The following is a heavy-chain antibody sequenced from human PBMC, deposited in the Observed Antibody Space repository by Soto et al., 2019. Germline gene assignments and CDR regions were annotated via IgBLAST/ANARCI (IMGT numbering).Heavy chain of an antibody. Sequence: QVQLQESGPGLVKPSETLSLTCTVSSASSSTYKWSWIRQPPGRRQEWIGYIDSNGGTSYNASLQSRVTTSIHTTTKPFLRKLSAVTAADTDVYYCVRQGFGRLHGLVDVWGQGTTVTVSS. D-gene: IGHD3-10*01. V-gene: IGHV4-59*08. CDR2: IDSNGGT. CDR3: VRQGFGRLHGLVDV. J-gene: IGHJ6*02. CDR1: SASSSTYK.